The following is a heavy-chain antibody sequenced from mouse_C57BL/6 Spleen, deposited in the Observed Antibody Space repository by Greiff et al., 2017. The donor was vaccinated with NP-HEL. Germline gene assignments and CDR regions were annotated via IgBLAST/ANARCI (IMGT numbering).Heavy chain of an antibody. Sequence: QVQLQQSGAELVKPGASGKLSCKASGYTFPSYWMHGVKQRPGQGLEWIGMIHPNSGSTNYNEKFKSKATLTVDKSSSTAYMQLSSLTSEDSAVYYCARDSSGYDYWGQGTTLTVSS. CDR3: ARDSSGYDY. D-gene: IGHD3-2*02. J-gene: IGHJ2*01. CDR1: GYTFPSYW. CDR2: IHPNSGST. V-gene: IGHV1-64*01.